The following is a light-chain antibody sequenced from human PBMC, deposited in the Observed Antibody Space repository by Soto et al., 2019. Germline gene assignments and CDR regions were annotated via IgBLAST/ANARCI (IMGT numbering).Light chain of an antibody. CDR2: GAS. CDR3: QQYTNWPPNT. J-gene: IGKJ5*01. CDR1: QGFYSN. V-gene: IGKV3-15*01. Sequence: EILMTQYPDTLSLSPGEISTLSCGSSQGFYSNLAWYQQRPGQAPRLLIYGASTRATGVPARFSGRGSGTEFTLTISSLQSEDFAVYYCQQYTNWPPNTFGQGTRLEIK.